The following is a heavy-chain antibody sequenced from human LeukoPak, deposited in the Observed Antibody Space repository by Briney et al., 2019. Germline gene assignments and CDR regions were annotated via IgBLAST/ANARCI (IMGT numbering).Heavy chain of an antibody. D-gene: IGHD2-21*02. CDR3: ARAYCGGDCYSGGGYFDY. Sequence: SETLSLTCAVYGGSFSDYYWSWIRQPPGKGLEWIGEINHSGSTNYNPSLKSRVTISVDTSKNQFSLKLSSVTAADTAVYYCARAYCGGDCYSGGGYFDYWGQGTLVTVSS. CDR2: INHSGST. J-gene: IGHJ4*02. CDR1: GGSFSDYY. V-gene: IGHV4-34*01.